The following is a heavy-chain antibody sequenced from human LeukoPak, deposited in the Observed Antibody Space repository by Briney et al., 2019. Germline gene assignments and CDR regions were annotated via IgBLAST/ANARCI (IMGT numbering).Heavy chain of an antibody. D-gene: IGHD3-9*01. J-gene: IGHJ5*02. CDR2: ISSSGSTI. V-gene: IGHV3-48*03. CDR1: GFTFSSYE. CDR3: ARGLSYYDILTDYPNWFDP. Sequence: GGSLRLSCAASGFTFSSYEMNWVRQAPGKRLEWVSYISSSGSTIYYADSVKGRFTISRDNAKNSLYLQMNSLRAEDTAVYYCARGLSYYDILTDYPNWFDPWGQGTLVTVSS.